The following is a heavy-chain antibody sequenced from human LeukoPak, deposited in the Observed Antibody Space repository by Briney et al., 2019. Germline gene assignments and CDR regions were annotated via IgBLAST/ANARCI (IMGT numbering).Heavy chain of an antibody. V-gene: IGHV3-74*01. Sequence: GGSLRLSCVASGFTFSNYWMRWVRQPPGKGLVWVSRIYVDGRTTNYADSVKGRFTISRDNAKNTVYLEMNSLSVEDTATYYCIRDFRSADLWGQGTLVTVTS. J-gene: IGHJ5*02. CDR3: IRDFRSADL. CDR2: IYVDGRTT. CDR1: GFTFSNYW.